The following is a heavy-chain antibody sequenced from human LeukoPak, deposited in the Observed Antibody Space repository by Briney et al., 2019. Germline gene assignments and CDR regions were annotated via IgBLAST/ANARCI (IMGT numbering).Heavy chain of an antibody. V-gene: IGHV7-4-1*02. CDR2: INTNTGNP. CDR1: GYTFTSYA. CDR3: ARGGYCSSTSCYVWWFDP. D-gene: IGHD2-2*03. Sequence: ASVKVSCKASGYTFTSYAMNWVRQAPGQGLEWMGWINTNTGNPTYAQGFTGRFVFSLDTSVSTAYLQISSLKAEDTAVYYCARGGYCSSTSCYVWWFDPWGQGTLVTVST. J-gene: IGHJ5*02.